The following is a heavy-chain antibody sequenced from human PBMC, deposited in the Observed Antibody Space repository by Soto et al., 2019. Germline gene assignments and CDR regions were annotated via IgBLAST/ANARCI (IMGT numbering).Heavy chain of an antibody. CDR3: AREGGESSDGLYYFDS. CDR1: GGSTSSDNY. D-gene: IGHD3-16*01. V-gene: IGHV4-30-4*01. J-gene: IGHJ4*02. Sequence: LSLTCTVSGGSTSSDNYWSWIRQPPGKGLEWIGHIYYSGNTDYNPSLKSRLAISIDTSKNQFSLKLSSVTAADTAVYFCAREGGESSDGLYYFDSWGQGSLVTVSS. CDR2: IYYSGNT.